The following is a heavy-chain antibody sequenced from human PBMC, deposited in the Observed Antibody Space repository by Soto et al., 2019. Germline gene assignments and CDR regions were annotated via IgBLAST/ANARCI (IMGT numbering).Heavy chain of an antibody. J-gene: IGHJ4*01. CDR3: TGLWFGEIYNY. V-gene: IGHV3-15*07. CDR2: IKNKNDGGTT. Sequence: EVELVESGGGLVKPGGSLTLSCAASGFSFKNAWMNWVRQAPGKGLEWVGRIKNKNDGGTTDYAAFVKGRFTISRDASENTLYPHMNGLKTEDTGVYFCTGLWFGEIYNYWGQGSLVTVSS. D-gene: IGHD3-10*01. CDR1: GFSFKNAW.